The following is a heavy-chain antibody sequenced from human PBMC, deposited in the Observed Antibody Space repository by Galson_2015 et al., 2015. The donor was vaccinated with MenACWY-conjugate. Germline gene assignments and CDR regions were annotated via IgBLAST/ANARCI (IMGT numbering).Heavy chain of an antibody. V-gene: IGHV3-74*01. D-gene: IGHD1-1*01. J-gene: IGHJ4*02. CDR2: IKADGSFS. CDR1: GFTFNNYW. Sequence: GSLRLSCAASGFTFNNYWMHWVRQPPGKGLEWISYIKADGSFSNYADSVKGRFTISTDNAKNMVYLRMDGLGDEDTAVYFCARDNNWSFDSWGQGTLVTVSS. CDR3: ARDNNWSFDS.